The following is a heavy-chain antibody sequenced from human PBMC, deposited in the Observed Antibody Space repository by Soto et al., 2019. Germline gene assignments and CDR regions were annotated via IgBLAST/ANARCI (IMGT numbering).Heavy chain of an antibody. CDR3: ARDSYYYDSSGYSDPSLDPYYGMDV. CDR2: IWYDGSNK. V-gene: IGHV3-33*01. J-gene: IGHJ6*02. CDR1: GFTFSSYG. D-gene: IGHD3-22*01. Sequence: GSLRLSCAASGFTFSSYGMHWVRQAPGKGLEWVAVIWYDGSNKYYADSVKGRFTISRDNSKNTLYLQMNSLRAEDTAVYYCARDSYYYDSSGYSDPSLDPYYGMDVWGQGTTVTVSS.